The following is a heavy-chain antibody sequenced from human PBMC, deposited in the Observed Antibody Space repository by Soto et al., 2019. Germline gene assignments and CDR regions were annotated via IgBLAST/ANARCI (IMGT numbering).Heavy chain of an antibody. CDR1: GFTFSSYA. J-gene: IGHJ4*02. CDR2: ISGSGGST. V-gene: IGHV3-23*01. D-gene: IGHD3-22*01. CDR3: AKFGIRRNYYDSQSY. Sequence: VGSLRLSCAASGFTFSSYAMSWVRQAPGKGLEWVSAISGSGGSTYYADSVKGRFTISRDNSKNTLYLQMNSLRAEDTAVYYCAKFGIRRNYYDSQSYCGQGTLVTVSS.